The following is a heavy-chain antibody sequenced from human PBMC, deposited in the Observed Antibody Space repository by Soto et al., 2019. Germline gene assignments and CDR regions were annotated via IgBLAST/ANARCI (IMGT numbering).Heavy chain of an antibody. J-gene: IGHJ4*02. CDR1: GFTFRSYW. V-gene: IGHV3-74*01. CDR3: AKEYCGGHCSSDYFDY. Sequence: GGSLRLSCAASGFTFRSYWMHWVRQTPGKGLVWVSRINGDGSSTNYADSVKGRFTISRDNAKNTLYLQVNNLRPEDTAVYYCAKEYCGGHCSSDYFDYWGQGTLVTVSS. D-gene: IGHD2-21*01. CDR2: INGDGSST.